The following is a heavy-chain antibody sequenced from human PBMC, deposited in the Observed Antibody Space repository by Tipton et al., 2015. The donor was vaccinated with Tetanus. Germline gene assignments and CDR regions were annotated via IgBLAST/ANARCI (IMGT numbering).Heavy chain of an antibody. J-gene: IGHJ4*02. V-gene: IGHV3-53*01. CDR3: ARDFRFSWDY. CDR2: IYSNGDT. CDR1: GVTVSNNY. Sequence: SLRLSCAASGVTVSNNYMNWVRQAPGKGLEWVAVIYSNGDTYYADSVKGRFTVSRDNSKNTLYLQMNSLRAEDTAVYYCARDFRFSWDYWGQGTLVTVSS.